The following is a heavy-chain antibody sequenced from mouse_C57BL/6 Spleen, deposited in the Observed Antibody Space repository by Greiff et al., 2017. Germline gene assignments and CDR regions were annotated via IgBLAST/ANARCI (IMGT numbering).Heavy chain of an antibody. J-gene: IGHJ4*01. CDR2: IYPGSGST. Sequence: QVQLLQSGAELVKPVASVKMSCKASGFTFTSYWITWVQQRPGQGLEWIGDIYPGSGSTYYTEKFKSKATLTVDTSSSTAYMQLSSLTSEDSAVYDSARSYDYDYYAMDYWGQGTSVTVSS. V-gene: IGHV1-55*01. CDR1: GFTFTSYW. CDR3: ARSYDYDYYAMDY. D-gene: IGHD2-4*01.